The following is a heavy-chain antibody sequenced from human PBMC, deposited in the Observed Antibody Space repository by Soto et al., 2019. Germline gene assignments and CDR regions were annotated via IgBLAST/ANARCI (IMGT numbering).Heavy chain of an antibody. D-gene: IGHD3-22*01. CDR3: ARVSPYYYESSGYYVYTGDGFDA. CDR1: GGSFSGYY. CDR2: INHSGST. Sequence: ASETLSLTCAVYGGSFSGYYWCWIRQPPGPGLEWVGEINHSGSTNYNPSLQSRVTLSVDTSKNQFSLKLRSVTAADTDVYYGARVSPYYYESSGYYVYTGDGFDAWGQGTLVTVSS. V-gene: IGHV4-34*01. J-gene: IGHJ5*02.